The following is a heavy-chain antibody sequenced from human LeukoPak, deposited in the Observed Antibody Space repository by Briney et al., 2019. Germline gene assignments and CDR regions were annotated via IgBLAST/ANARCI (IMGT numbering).Heavy chain of an antibody. CDR1: GFSFSSYN. Sequence: PGGSLRLSCEASGFSFSSYNMDWVRQTPGKGLEWISSITTSSSYTFYADSVKSRFTISRDNARNSLYLQMNSLTAEDTAVYYCARDPYSGAYGDTYYYYMDVWGKGTTVTISS. J-gene: IGHJ6*03. CDR2: ITTSSSYT. CDR3: ARDPYSGAYGDTYYYYMDV. V-gene: IGHV3-21*01. D-gene: IGHD1-26*01.